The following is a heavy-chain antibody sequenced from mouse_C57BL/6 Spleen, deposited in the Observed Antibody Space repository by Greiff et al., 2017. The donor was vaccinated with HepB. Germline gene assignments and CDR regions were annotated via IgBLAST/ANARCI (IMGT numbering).Heavy chain of an antibody. CDR1: GYTFTSYW. D-gene: IGHD2-3*01. V-gene: IGHV1-64*01. CDR3: ARDDGYFYFDY. J-gene: IGHJ2*01. Sequence: QVQLQQPGAELVKPGASVKLSCKASGYTFTSYWMHWVKQRPGQGLEWIGMIHPNSGSTNYNEKVKSKATLTVDKSSSTAYMQLSSLTSEDSAVYCCARDDGYFYFDYWGNGTTLTVSS. CDR2: IHPNSGST.